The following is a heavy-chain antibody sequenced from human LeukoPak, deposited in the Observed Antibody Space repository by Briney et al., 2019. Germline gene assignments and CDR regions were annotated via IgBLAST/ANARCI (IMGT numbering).Heavy chain of an antibody. CDR3: TRQSGTVTPIDY. CDR1: GGSINSYS. V-gene: IGHV4-34*01. Sequence: SETLSLTCTIRGGSINSYSWSWIRQTPEKGLEWIGEIHHSGTTNYRPSLKSRVTISFDKSKNQFSLTMTSVTAADTAVYYCTRQSGTVTPIDYWGQGTLVTVSS. CDR2: IHHSGTT. D-gene: IGHD4-17*01. J-gene: IGHJ4*02.